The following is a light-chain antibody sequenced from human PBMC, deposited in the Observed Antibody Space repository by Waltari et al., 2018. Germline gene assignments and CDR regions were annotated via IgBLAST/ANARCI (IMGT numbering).Light chain of an antibody. V-gene: IGKV3-11*01. J-gene: IGKJ4*01. CDR3: QRYSNSPLT. Sequence: ILTQSPATLSLSPGERATLPCRASQSVANYLAWYQQKPGQAPRLLIYGASSRATGIPDRFSGTGSGTEFTLTISSLEPEDFAVYFCQRYSNSPLTFGGGTKVEIK. CDR1: QSVANY. CDR2: GAS.